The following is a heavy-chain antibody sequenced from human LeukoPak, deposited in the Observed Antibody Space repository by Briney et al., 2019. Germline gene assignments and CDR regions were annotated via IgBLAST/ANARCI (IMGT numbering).Heavy chain of an antibody. CDR2: VSADGRTQ. CDR1: GFTFRSYS. J-gene: IGHJ5*02. CDR3: ASSNWFDP. V-gene: IGHV3-30*03. D-gene: IGHD4-11*01. Sequence: GGSLRLSCAASGFTFRSYSIHWVRQAPGKGLEWVTVVSADGRTQIYSDSVKGRFTVSRDNSLNTLYLQMNSLRAEDTAVYYCASSNWFDPWGQGTLVTVSS.